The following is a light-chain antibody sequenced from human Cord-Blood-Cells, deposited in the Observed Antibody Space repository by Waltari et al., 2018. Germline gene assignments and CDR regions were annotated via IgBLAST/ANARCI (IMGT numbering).Light chain of an antibody. CDR1: SSDVGGYKY. J-gene: IGLJ1*01. CDR3: SSYTSSSTSLYV. Sequence: QSALTQPASVPASPVQSITISCTATSSDVGGYKYVSWYQQHPGKAPKLKIYDVSNRPSGVSKRFSGSKSGNTASLTISGLQAEDEADYYCSSYTSSSTSLYVFGTGTKVTVL. V-gene: IGLV2-14*01. CDR2: DVS.